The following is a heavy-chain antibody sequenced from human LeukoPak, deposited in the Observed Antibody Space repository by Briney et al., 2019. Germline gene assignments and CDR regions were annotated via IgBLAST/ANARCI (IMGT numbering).Heavy chain of an antibody. CDR1: GFTFDDYA. Sequence: PGRSLRLSCAASGFTFDDYAMHWVRQAPGKGLEWVSGISWNSGSIGYADSAKGRFTISRDNAKNSLYLQMNSLRAEDMALYYCAKDMSYDSSGSSFDYWGQGTLVTVSS. D-gene: IGHD3-22*01. CDR3: AKDMSYDSSGSSFDY. V-gene: IGHV3-9*03. CDR2: ISWNSGSI. J-gene: IGHJ4*02.